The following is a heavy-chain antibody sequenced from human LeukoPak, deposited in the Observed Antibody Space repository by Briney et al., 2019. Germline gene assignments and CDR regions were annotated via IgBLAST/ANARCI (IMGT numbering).Heavy chain of an antibody. V-gene: IGHV3-48*01. J-gene: IGHJ4*02. Sequence: PGRSLRLSCVASGFTFSTYEMHWVRQAPGKGLEWVSYISSSSSTIYYADSVKGRFTISRDNAKNSLYLQMNSLRAEDTAIYYCARSLPYGTTWYGRSDFWGQGTLVTVSS. CDR3: ARSLPYGTTWYGRSDF. CDR2: ISSSSSTI. CDR1: GFTFSTYE. D-gene: IGHD6-13*01.